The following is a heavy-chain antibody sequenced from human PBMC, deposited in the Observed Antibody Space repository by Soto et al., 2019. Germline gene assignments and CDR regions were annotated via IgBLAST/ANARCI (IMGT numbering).Heavy chain of an antibody. CDR1: GGSFSGYY. CDR2: INHSGST. D-gene: IGHD6-19*01. J-gene: IGHJ4*02. V-gene: IGHV4-34*01. CDR3: ARGRVSGWYDY. Sequence: QVQLQQWGAGLLKPSETLSLTCAVYGGSFSGYYWSWIRQPPGKGLEWIGEINHSGSTNYNPSLKSRVTISVDTSKNQFSLKLSSVTAADPAVYYCARGRVSGWYDYWGQGTLVTVSS.